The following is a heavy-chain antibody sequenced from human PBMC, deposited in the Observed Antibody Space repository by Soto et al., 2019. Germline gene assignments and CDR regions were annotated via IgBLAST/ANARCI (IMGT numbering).Heavy chain of an antibody. CDR2: ISYDGNNK. D-gene: IGHD2-2*01. J-gene: IGHJ4*02. CDR1: GFTFSSFA. CDR3: ARGPSSLTRCDY. V-gene: IGHV3-30-3*01. Sequence: GGSLRLSCAASGFTFSSFAMHWVRQAPGKGLEWLAVISYDGNNKFYADSVKGRFSISRDNSKNTLYLQMNSLRAEDTAVYYCARGPSSLTRCDYWGQGTLVTVSS.